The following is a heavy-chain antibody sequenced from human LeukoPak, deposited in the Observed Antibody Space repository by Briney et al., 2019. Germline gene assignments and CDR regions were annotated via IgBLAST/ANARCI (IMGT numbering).Heavy chain of an antibody. D-gene: IGHD4-23*01. Sequence: GSLRLSCAASGFTVSSNYMSWVRQAPGKGLEWVSVIYSGDSTYYADSVKGRFTISRDNSKNTLYLQMNSLRAEDTAVYYCARGGKIYYYYGMDVWGQGTTVTVSS. CDR1: GFTVSSNY. J-gene: IGHJ6*02. CDR2: IYSGDST. CDR3: ARGGKIYYYYGMDV. V-gene: IGHV3-66*02.